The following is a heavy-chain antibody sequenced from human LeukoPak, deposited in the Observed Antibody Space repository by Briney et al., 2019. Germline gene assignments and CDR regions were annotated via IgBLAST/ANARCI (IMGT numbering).Heavy chain of an antibody. J-gene: IGHJ4*02. Sequence: GESLKISCKGSGYSFTSYWIGWVRQMPGKGLEWMGILYPGDSDTRYSPSFQGQVTISADKSISTAYLQWSSLKASDTAMYYCATVGYYYDSSGLLFDYWGQGTLVTVSS. CDR1: GYSFTSYW. CDR3: ATVGYYYDSSGLLFDY. D-gene: IGHD3-22*01. CDR2: LYPGDSDT. V-gene: IGHV5-51*01.